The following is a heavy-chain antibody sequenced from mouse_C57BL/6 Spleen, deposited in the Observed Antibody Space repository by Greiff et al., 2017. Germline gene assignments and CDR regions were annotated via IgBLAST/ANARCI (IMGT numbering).Heavy chain of an antibody. Sequence: VQLQQSGAELARPGASVKMSCKASGYTFTSYTMHWVKQRPGQGLEWIGYINPSSGYTKYNQKFKDKATLTADKSSSTAYMQLSSLTSEDSAVYDCARSGYGSSWYFDVWGTGTTVTVSS. D-gene: IGHD1-1*01. J-gene: IGHJ1*03. V-gene: IGHV1-4*01. CDR2: INPSSGYT. CDR3: ARSGYGSSWYFDV. CDR1: GYTFTSYT.